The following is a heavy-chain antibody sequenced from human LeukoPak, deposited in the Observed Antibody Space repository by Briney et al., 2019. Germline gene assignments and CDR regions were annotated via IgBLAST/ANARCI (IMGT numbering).Heavy chain of an antibody. CDR3: ARDVATSGWATFY. CDR2: IISSGSSI. Sequence: PGGSLRLSCAASGFSFRSHGMNWVRQAPGKGLEWVSYIISSGSSIYYADSVKGRFTISRDNAKNSLYLQMNSLRAEDTAVYYCARDVATSGWATFYWGPGTLVTVSS. D-gene: IGHD6-19*01. J-gene: IGHJ4*02. V-gene: IGHV3-48*01. CDR1: GFSFRSHG.